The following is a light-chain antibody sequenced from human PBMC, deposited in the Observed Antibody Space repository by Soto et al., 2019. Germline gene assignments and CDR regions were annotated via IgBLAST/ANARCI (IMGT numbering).Light chain of an antibody. CDR2: EGS. CDR1: SSDVGGYNL. J-gene: IGLJ3*02. Sequence: QSALTQPASVSGSPGQSITLSCTGTSSDVGGYNLVSWYQQHPGKAPKLMIYEGSMRPSGVSNRFSGSKSGNTASLTISGLQADDEADYYCCSQSSGSTFWVFGGGTKLTVL. V-gene: IGLV2-23*01. CDR3: CSQSSGSTFWV.